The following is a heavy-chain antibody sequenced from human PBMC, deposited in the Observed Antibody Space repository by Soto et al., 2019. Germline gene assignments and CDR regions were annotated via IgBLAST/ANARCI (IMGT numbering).Heavy chain of an antibody. Sequence: QVQLVQSGAEVKKPGASVKISCKASGYTFTSHYIHWVRQAPGQGLEWMGLINPRGGVTTYAQKFQGSIIFSSDTSTNTVSMELRSLRSENTAIYFCARGYSGRGAFLDSWGQGTLVTVSS. J-gene: IGHJ4*02. CDR2: INPRGGVT. D-gene: IGHD3-22*01. V-gene: IGHV1-46*03. CDR3: ARGYSGRGAFLDS. CDR1: GYTFTSHY.